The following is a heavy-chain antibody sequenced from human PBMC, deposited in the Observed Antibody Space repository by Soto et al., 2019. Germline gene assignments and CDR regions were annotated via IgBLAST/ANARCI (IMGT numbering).Heavy chain of an antibody. Sequence: LRLSCAASGFTFSSYEMNWVRQAPGKGLEWVSKISGSGSTIYYADSVKGRFTMSRDNPKKSLYLEMNSLRAEDTAVYYCAREPYSSGWPFDYWGQGTLVTVSS. J-gene: IGHJ4*02. D-gene: IGHD6-19*01. V-gene: IGHV3-48*03. CDR2: ISGSGSTI. CDR3: AREPYSSGWPFDY. CDR1: GFTFSSYE.